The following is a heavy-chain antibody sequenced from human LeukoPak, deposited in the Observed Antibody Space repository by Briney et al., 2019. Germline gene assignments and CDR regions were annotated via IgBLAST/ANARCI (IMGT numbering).Heavy chain of an antibody. Sequence: GRSLRLSCAASGFTFSSYAMHWVRQAPGKGLEWVTVIPYDGRNKYYADSVKGRFTISRDNSKNTLYLQMNSLRPEDTAVYYCARGRGQGYFDYWGQGTLVTVSS. CDR1: GFTFSSYA. V-gene: IGHV3-30*01. J-gene: IGHJ4*02. CDR2: IPYDGRNK. CDR3: ARGRGQGYFDY.